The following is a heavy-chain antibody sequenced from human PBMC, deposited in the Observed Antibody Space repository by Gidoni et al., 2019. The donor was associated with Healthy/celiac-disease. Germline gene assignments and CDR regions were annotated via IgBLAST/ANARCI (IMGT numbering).Heavy chain of an antibody. D-gene: IGHD6-19*01. J-gene: IGHJ3*02. V-gene: IGHV3-23*01. Sequence: TISRDNSKNTLYLQMNSLRAEDTAVYYCAKDNPYSSVFDAFDIWGQGTMVTVSS. CDR3: AKDNPYSSVFDAFDI.